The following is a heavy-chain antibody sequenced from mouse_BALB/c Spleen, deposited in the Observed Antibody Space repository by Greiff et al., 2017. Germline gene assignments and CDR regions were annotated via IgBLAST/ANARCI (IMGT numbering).Heavy chain of an antibody. CDR1: GFTFSSYA. Sequence: EVQLQESGGGLVKPGGSLKLSCAASGFTFSSYAMSWVRQTPEKRLEWVASISSGGSTYYPDSVKGRFTISRDNARNILYLQMSSLRSEDTAMYYCARGGAYYRYDGFDYWGQGTTLTVSS. J-gene: IGHJ2*01. D-gene: IGHD2-14*01. CDR3: ARGGAYYRYDGFDY. CDR2: ISSGGST. V-gene: IGHV5-6-5*01.